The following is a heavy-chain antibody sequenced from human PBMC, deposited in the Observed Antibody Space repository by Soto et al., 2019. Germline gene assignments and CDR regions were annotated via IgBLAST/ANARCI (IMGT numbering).Heavy chain of an antibody. V-gene: IGHV5-51*01. CDR1: GYSFTSYW. CDR2: IYPGDSDT. CDR3: ARGGSLLPQLPYYYYYGMDV. Sequence: PGESLKISCKGSGYSFTSYWIGWVRQMPGKGLEWMGIIYPGDSDTRYSPSFQGQVTISADKSISTAYLQWSSRKASDTAMYYCARGGSLLPQLPYYYYYGMDVWGQGTTVTVSS. D-gene: IGHD6-6*01. J-gene: IGHJ6*02.